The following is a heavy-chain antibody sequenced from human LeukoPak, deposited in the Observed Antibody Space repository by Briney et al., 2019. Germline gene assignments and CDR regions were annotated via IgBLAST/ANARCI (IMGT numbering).Heavy chain of an antibody. CDR1: GGSIGSTSHY. V-gene: IGHV4-39*01. J-gene: IGHJ4*02. Sequence: SETLSLTCSVSGGSIGSTSHYWGWIRQPPGRGLEWIGSIYYSGSTYYNPSLKSRVTMSIDTSKNQVSLKLSSVAAADTAVYYCARRGYCGGDCYPYWGPGTLVTVSS. D-gene: IGHD2-21*02. CDR3: ARRGYCGGDCYPY. CDR2: IYYSGST.